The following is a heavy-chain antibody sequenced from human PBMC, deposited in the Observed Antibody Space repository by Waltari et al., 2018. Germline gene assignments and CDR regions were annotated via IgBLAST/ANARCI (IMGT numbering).Heavy chain of an antibody. Sequence: QVQLVQSGAEVKKPGASVKVSCKASGYTFTGYYMHWVRQAPGQGLEWMGWINPNSGGTNYAQKFQGRVTMTRDTSISTAYMELSRLRSDDTAVYYCARGDCSSTSCYTKYYFDYWGQGTLVTVSS. CDR3: ARGDCSSTSCYTKYYFDY. CDR2: INPNSGGT. J-gene: IGHJ4*02. D-gene: IGHD2-2*02. V-gene: IGHV1-2*02. CDR1: GYTFTGYY.